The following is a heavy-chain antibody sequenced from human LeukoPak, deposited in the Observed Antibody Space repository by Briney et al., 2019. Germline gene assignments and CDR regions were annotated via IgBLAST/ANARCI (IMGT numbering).Heavy chain of an antibody. J-gene: IGHJ4*02. CDR2: ISTDGRGT. V-gene: IGHV3-64*01. D-gene: IGHD3-22*01. Sequence: GGSLRLSCAASGFTFSDYAMHWVRQAPGKGLQYVSAISTDGRGTYYANSVKGRFTISRDNSKNTLYIQMGSLRVEDMAVYYCATYYDSSYGYWGQGTLVTVYS. CDR1: GFTFSDYA. CDR3: ATYYDSSYGY.